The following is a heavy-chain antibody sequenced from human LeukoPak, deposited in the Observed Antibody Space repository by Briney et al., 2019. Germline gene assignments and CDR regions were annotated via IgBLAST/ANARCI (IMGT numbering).Heavy chain of an antibody. D-gene: IGHD6-13*01. Sequence: SETLSLTCNVSGASISSNKYSWTWIRQHPGKGLEWIGYIFTSGSTHYNPSLKSRVTISVDTSKNQFSLKLSSVTAADTAVYYCARRHPADSSSWPQANYYYYYMDVWGKGTTVTVSS. CDR2: IFTSGST. V-gene: IGHV4-61*01. J-gene: IGHJ6*03. CDR3: ARRHPADSSSWPQANYYYYYMDV. CDR1: GASISSNKYS.